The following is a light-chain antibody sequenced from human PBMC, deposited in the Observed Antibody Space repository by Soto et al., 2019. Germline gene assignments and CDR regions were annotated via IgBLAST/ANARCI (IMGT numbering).Light chain of an antibody. Sequence: EIVLTQSPGTLSLSPGERATLSCRASQSVSSSYLAWYRQKPGQAPRLLIFGAFSRATGIPDRVSGSGSGTDFTLTINRLEPEDFAVYYCQQYGSSPWPFGQGTKVEVK. CDR1: QSVSSSY. CDR3: QQYGSSPWP. V-gene: IGKV3-20*01. CDR2: GAF. J-gene: IGKJ1*01.